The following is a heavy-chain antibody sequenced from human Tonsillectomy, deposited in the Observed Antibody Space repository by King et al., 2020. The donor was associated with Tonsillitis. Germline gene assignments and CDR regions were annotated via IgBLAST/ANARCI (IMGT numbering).Heavy chain of an antibody. J-gene: IGHJ4*02. V-gene: IGHV5-51*01. CDR3: ARQSLFGGVIALDS. CDR1: GFSFTTNR. CDR2: IYPGDSNT. Sequence: QLVQSGAEVKKPGESLKISCKGSGFSFTTNRVAWVRQMPGNGLEWMGVIYPGDSNTRYSPSFQDQVTISADKSINTAYLQWSSLKASDTAIYYCARQSLFGGVIALDSWGQGTLVTVSS. D-gene: IGHD3-16*02.